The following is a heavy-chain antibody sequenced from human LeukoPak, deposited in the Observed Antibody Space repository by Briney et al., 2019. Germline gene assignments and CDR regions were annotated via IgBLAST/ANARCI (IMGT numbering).Heavy chain of an antibody. CDR3: ARDGYSGNDGL. CDR1: GYSISSDYY. J-gene: IGHJ4*02. Sequence: SETLSLTCTVSGYSISSDYYWGWIRPPPGKGLEWIGSVHHSGRTYYNPSLKSRVTISGDTSKNQFSLKLSSVTAADTAVYYCARDGYSGNDGLWGQGTLVTVSS. CDR2: VHHSGRT. V-gene: IGHV4-38-2*02. D-gene: IGHD5-12*01.